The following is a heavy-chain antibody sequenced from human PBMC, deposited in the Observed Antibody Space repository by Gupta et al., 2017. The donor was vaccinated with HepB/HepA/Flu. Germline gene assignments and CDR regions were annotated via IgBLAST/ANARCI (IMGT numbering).Heavy chain of an antibody. CDR1: GGSFSGYY. CDR2: INHSGST. V-gene: IGHV4-34*01. Sequence: QVQLQQWGAGLLKPSATLSLTCAVYGGSFSGYYWSWLRQPPGTGLEWIGEINHSGSTNYNPSLKSRVTISVDTSKNQFSLKLSSVTAADTAVYYCARAIIAVAGPANDAFDIWGQGTMVTVSS. D-gene: IGHD6-19*01. CDR3: ARAIIAVAGPANDAFDI. J-gene: IGHJ3*02.